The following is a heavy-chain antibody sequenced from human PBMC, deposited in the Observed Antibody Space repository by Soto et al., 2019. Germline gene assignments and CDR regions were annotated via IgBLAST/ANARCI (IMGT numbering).Heavy chain of an antibody. CDR3: AREPGYDILTGYGGLDY. CDR2: IYYSGST. V-gene: IGHV4-31*03. Sequence: QVQLQESGPGLVKPSQTLSLTCTVSGGSISSGGYYWSWIRQHPGKGLERIGYIYYSGSTYYNPSLKSGVTISVDTSKNQFSLKLSSVTAADTAVYYCAREPGYDILTGYGGLDYWGQGTLVTVSS. J-gene: IGHJ4*02. CDR1: GGSISSGGYY. D-gene: IGHD3-9*01.